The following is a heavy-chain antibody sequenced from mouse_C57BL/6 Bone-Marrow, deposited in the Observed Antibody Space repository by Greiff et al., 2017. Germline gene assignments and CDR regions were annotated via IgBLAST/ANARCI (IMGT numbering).Heavy chain of an antibody. D-gene: IGHD1-1*01. CDR2: IYPGSGST. V-gene: IGHV1-55*01. J-gene: IGHJ4*01. CDR3: ARGSLGSSFYYYAMDY. Sequence: QVQLQQSGAELVKPGASVKMSCKASGYTFTSYWITWVKQRPGQGLEWIGDIYPGSGSTNYNEKFKSKATLTVDPSSSTAYMQLSSLTSEDSAVYYCARGSLGSSFYYYAMDYWGQGTSVTVSS. CDR1: GYTFTSYW.